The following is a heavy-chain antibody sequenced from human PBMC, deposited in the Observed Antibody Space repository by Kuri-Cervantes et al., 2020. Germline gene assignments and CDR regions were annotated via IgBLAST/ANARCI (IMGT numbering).Heavy chain of an antibody. Sequence: GSLRLSCAVYGGSFSGYYWSWIRQPPGKGLEWIGEINHSGSTNYNPSLKSRVTMSVDTSKNQFSLKLSSVTAADTAVYYCARGPGLGYCSSTSCSAYYFDYWGQGTLVTVSS. CDR1: GGSFSGYY. CDR2: INHSGST. D-gene: IGHD2-2*01. J-gene: IGHJ4*02. CDR3: ARGPGLGYCSSTSCSAYYFDY. V-gene: IGHV4-34*01.